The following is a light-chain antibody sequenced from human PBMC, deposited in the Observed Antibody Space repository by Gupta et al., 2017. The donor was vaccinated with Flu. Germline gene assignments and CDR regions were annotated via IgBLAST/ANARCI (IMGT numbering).Light chain of an antibody. CDR1: QSVSSY. CDR3: QQRSNWPPLYT. CDR2: DAS. Sequence: IVLTQSPATLSLSPGERATLSCRASQSVSSYLAWYQQKPGQAPRLLIDDASNRATGIPARFSGSGSGTDFXLTISSXEPEDFAVYYCQQRSNWPPLYTFGXGTKVEIK. V-gene: IGKV3-11*01. J-gene: IGKJ3*01.